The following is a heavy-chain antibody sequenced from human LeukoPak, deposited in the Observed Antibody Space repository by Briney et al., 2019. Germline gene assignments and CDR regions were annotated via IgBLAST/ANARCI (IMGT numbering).Heavy chain of an antibody. CDR2: ISGSGGST. Sequence: GGSLRLSCAASGFTFSSYAMSWVCQAPGKGLEWVSVISGSGGSTYYADSVKGRFTISRDNSKNTLYLQMNSLRAEDTAVYYCAKDRLTNSGSDLFDYWGQGTLVTVSS. J-gene: IGHJ4*02. V-gene: IGHV3-23*01. CDR1: GFTFSSYA. D-gene: IGHD1-26*01. CDR3: AKDRLTNSGSDLFDY.